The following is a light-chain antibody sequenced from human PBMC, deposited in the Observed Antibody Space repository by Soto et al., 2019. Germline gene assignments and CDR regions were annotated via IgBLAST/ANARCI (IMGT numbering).Light chain of an antibody. CDR1: SSNIGAGYD. V-gene: IGLV1-40*01. Sequence: QAVVTQPPSVSGAPGQRVTISCTGSSSNIGAGYDVHWYQQLPGTAPQLIIYGHSNRPSGVPDRFSGSKSGTSASLAITGLEAEDEADYYCQSYASSLSGYVFGTGTKLTVL. CDR2: GHS. J-gene: IGLJ1*01. CDR3: QSYASSLSGYV.